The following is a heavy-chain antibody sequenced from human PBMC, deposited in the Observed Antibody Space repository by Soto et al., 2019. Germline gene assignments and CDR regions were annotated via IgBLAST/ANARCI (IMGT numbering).Heavy chain of an antibody. CDR1: GYTFNPFY. V-gene: IGHV1-2*04. CDR2: IYPKTGGT. J-gene: IGHJ4*02. CDR3: VRENWYYDY. D-gene: IGHD1-7*01. Sequence: QVQLVQSGTEVQKPGASVKVSCKASGYTFNPFYMHWVRQAPGQGLEWMGWIYPKTGGTNYAQKFQGWVTMTSDTSISTVYMELRSLKSDDTAVYYCVRENWYYDYWGQGTLVTVSS.